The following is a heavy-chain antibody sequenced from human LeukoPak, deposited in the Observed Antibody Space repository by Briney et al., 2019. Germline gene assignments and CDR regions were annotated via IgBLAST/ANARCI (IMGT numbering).Heavy chain of an antibody. CDR3: ASGRDGYTSAF. J-gene: IGHJ4*02. CDR2: IYYSGST. CDR1: GGSINSYY. D-gene: IGHD5-24*01. Sequence: SETLSLTCTVSGGSINSYYWSWIRQPPGKGLEWIGYIYYSGSTNYNPSLKSRVTISVDTSKNQFSLKLSSVTAADTAVYYCASGRDGYTSAFWGQGTLVTVSS. V-gene: IGHV4-59*01.